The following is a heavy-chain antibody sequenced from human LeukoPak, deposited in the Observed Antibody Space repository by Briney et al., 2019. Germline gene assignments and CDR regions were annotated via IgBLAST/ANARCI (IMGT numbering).Heavy chain of an antibody. Sequence: GGSLRLSCAASGFMFSNYDMHWVRQAPGKGLEYVSHISADGGSTYYAISVNGRFTISRDNSKNTLYLQMGSLRAEDMAVYYCAGGRGYIYGSDYWGQGTLVTVSS. CDR1: GFMFSNYD. D-gene: IGHD5-18*01. J-gene: IGHJ4*02. V-gene: IGHV3-64*01. CDR2: ISADGGST. CDR3: AGGRGYIYGSDY.